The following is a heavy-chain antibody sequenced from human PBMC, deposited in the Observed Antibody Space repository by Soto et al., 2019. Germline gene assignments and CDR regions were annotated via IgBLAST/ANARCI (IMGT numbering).Heavy chain of an antibody. CDR1: GGSISTVDYW. V-gene: IGHV4-30-4*01. CDR2: IYDGGRT. CDR3: ARGPSGDKVDS. J-gene: IGHJ4*02. Sequence: QVQLQESGPGLVKPSQTLSLTCTVSGGSISTVDYWWSWIRQSPDMGLEWIGHIYDGGRTYNNPSLESRVTMSVDPSNSQPSRTLSSVSAADTAVYYCARGPSGDKVDSWGQGTLVTVSS. D-gene: IGHD7-27*01.